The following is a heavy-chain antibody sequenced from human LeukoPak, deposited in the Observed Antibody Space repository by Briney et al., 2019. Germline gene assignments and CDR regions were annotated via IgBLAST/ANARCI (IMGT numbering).Heavy chain of an antibody. CDR2: ITHGGST. D-gene: IGHD6-19*01. CDR3: ALAVAGTGFDY. V-gene: IGHV4-34*01. CDR1: GGSFSGYY. J-gene: IGHJ4*02. Sequence: SETLSLTCAVYGGSFSGYYWSWIRQPPGKGLEWIGEITHGGSTNYNPSLKSRVTLSVDTSKNQFSLKLSSVTAVDTAVYYCALAVAGTGFDYWGQGTLVTVSS.